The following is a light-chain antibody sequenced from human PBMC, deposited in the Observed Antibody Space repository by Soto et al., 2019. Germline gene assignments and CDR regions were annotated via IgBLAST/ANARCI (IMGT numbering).Light chain of an antibody. CDR2: AAS. CDR1: QSISSY. CDR3: QQSYSKPFT. V-gene: IGKV1-39*01. Sequence: DIQMTQSPSSLSASVGDRVTITCRASQSISSYLNWYQQKPGKAPRLLIYAASSLKSGVPSRFSGSGSGTDFTLTISSLQPEDFATYYCQQSYSKPFTFGPGTKVEIK. J-gene: IGKJ3*01.